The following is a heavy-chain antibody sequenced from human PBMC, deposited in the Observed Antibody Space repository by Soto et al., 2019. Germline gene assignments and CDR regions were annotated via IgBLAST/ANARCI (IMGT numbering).Heavy chain of an antibody. Sequence: AGGSLRLSCAASGFTFSSYGMHWVRQAPGKGLEWVAVISYDGSNKYYADSVKGRFTISRDNSKNTLYLQMNSLRAEDTAVYYCAKVPGGDHYYYGMDVWGQGTTVTVSS. CDR1: GFTFSSYG. J-gene: IGHJ6*02. CDR2: ISYDGSNK. D-gene: IGHD2-21*02. CDR3: AKVPGGDHYYYGMDV. V-gene: IGHV3-30*18.